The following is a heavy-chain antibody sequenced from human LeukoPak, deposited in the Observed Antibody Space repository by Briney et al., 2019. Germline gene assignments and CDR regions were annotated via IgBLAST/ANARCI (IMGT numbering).Heavy chain of an antibody. CDR1: GFTFTSYT. CDR3: VRDDGWAFDY. V-gene: IGHV3-48*02. D-gene: IGHD1-26*01. J-gene: IGHJ4*02. CDR2: ISIDSGTM. Sequence: GGSLRLSCAASGFTFTSYTMNWVRQAPGRGPGWISYISIDSGTMHYADSVKGRFTISRDNAKNSLFLQVNSLRDDDTAVYYCVRDDGWAFDYWGQGTRVTVSS.